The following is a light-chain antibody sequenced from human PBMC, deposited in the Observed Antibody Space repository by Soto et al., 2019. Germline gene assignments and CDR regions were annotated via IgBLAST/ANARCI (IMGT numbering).Light chain of an antibody. CDR1: SSDVGSYNL. J-gene: IGLJ2*01. V-gene: IGLV2-23*03. Sequence: QSALTQPASVSGSPGQSITISCTGTSSDVGSYNLVSWYQQHPGKAPKLMIYEGSKRPSGVSNRFSGSKSCNTASLTISGRQAEDEADYYCCSYAGSKTFIGGGTQLTVL. CDR3: CSYAGSKTF. CDR2: EGS.